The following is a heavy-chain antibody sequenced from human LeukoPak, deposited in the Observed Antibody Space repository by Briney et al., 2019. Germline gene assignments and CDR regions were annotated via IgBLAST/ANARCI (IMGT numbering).Heavy chain of an antibody. Sequence: ASVKVSCKVSGYTLTELSMHWVRQAPGKGLEWMGGFDPEDGETIYAQKFQGRVTMTEDTSTDTAYMELSSPRSEDTAVYYCATLWWELGNWFDPWGQGTLVTVSS. D-gene: IGHD1-26*01. CDR3: ATLWWELGNWFDP. J-gene: IGHJ5*02. CDR2: FDPEDGET. V-gene: IGHV1-24*01. CDR1: GYTLTELS.